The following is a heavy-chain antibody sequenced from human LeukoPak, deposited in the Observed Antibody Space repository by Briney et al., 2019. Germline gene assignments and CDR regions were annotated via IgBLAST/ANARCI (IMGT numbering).Heavy chain of an antibody. V-gene: IGHV3-74*01. Sequence: GGSLRLSCAASGITFGNNWMHWVRQGPGKGLVWISRITSDGGGAIYADSVKGRFTVSRDNAKNTLYLQMNSLRAEDTAVYYCARDVPHNWFDTWGQGTLVTVSS. CDR2: ITSDGGGA. CDR1: GITFGNNW. CDR3: ARDVPHNWFDT. J-gene: IGHJ5*02.